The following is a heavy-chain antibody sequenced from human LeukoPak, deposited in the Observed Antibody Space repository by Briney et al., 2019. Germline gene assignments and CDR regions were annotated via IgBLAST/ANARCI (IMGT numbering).Heavy chain of an antibody. D-gene: IGHD6-6*01. CDR3: AKDLYSSSGAHYFDY. CDR1: GFTFSSYA. Sequence: GGSLRLSCAASGFTFSSYAMSWVRQAPGKGLEWVSAISGSGGSTYYADSVKGRFTISRDNSKNTLYLQMNSLRAEDTAVYYCAKDLYSSSGAHYFDYWGQGTLVTVSS. CDR2: ISGSGGST. J-gene: IGHJ4*02. V-gene: IGHV3-23*01.